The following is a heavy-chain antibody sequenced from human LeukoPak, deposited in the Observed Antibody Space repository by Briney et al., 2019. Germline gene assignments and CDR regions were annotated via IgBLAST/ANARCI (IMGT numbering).Heavy chain of an antibody. CDR2: IIPIFGTA. Sequence: GASVKVSCKASGGTFSSYAISWVRQAPGQGLEWMGGIIPIFGTANYAQKFQGRVTITADKSTSTAYMELSSLRSEDTAVYYCARDHDYGEDYYYGMDVWGKGTTVTVSS. V-gene: IGHV1-69*06. CDR3: ARDHDYGEDYYYGMDV. CDR1: GGTFSSYA. D-gene: IGHD4-17*01. J-gene: IGHJ6*04.